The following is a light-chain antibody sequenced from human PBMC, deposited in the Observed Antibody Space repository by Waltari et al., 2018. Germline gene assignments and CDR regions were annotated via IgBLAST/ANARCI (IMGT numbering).Light chain of an antibody. J-gene: IGKJ1*01. V-gene: IGKV1-5*03. CDR1: ESISVW. CDR3: QQCSSGWT. CDR2: KAS. Sequence: DIQMTQSPSTLSASVGDRVTITCRASESISVWLAWYQQKPGKAPKLLIYKASNLESGVPSRFSGSGSGTEFTLTISSLQPDDFATYYCQQCSSGWTFGQGTKVEIK.